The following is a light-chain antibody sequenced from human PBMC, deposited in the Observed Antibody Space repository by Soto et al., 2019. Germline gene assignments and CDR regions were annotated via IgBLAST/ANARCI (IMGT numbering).Light chain of an antibody. CDR2: EVS. J-gene: IGLJ1*01. V-gene: IGLV2-14*01. CDR1: SSDVGGYNY. CDR3: SSYTSSSTSYF. Sequence: QSVLTQPASVSGSPGQSSTISCTGTSSDVGGYNYVSWYQQHPGKAPKLMIYEVSNRPSGVSNRFSGSKSGNTASLTISGLQAEDEADYYCSSYTSSSTSYFLGTGTKV.